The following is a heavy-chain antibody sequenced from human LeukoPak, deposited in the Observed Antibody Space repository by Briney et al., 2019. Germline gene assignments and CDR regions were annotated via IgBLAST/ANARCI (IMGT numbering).Heavy chain of an antibody. CDR2: IYYSGST. J-gene: IGHJ5*02. V-gene: IGHV4-39*01. D-gene: IGHD6-13*01. CDR1: GGSISSSSYY. CDR3: ARHRPAAGTGYWFDP. Sequence: SETLSLTCTVSGGSISSSSYYWGWIRQPPGKGLEWIGSIYYSGSTYYNPPLKSRVTISVDTSKNQFSLKLSSVTAADTAVYYCARHRPAAGTGYWFDPWGQGTLVTVSS.